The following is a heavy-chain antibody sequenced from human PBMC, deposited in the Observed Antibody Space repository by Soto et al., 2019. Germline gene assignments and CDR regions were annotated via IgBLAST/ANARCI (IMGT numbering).Heavy chain of an antibody. V-gene: IGHV2-5*02. J-gene: IGHJ4*02. Sequence: QITLKESGPTLVNPTQTLTLTCTFSGFSLSASIWGVAWIRQPPGKALEWLAVIYGDDDKRYSPSLRSRLTIIKDTSKKQVVLTMTNLGPVDTATYYCAHTTRGYDYFDYWGQGTLVTVCS. CDR2: IYGDDDK. D-gene: IGHD5-12*01. CDR1: GFSLSASIWG. CDR3: AHTTRGYDYFDY.